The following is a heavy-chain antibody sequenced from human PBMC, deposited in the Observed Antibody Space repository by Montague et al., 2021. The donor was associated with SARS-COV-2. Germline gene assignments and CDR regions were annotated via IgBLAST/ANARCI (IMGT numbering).Heavy chain of an antibody. J-gene: IGHJ6*02. V-gene: IGHV4-59*01. Sequence: SETLSLTCTVSGGSISNYYWSWIRQPPGRGLEWIRYIYYSGSTDXSPSLKSRVTISLDTSKNQFSLKVTSVTAADTAVYYCARGGGYYNYGLDVWGPGTTVTVSS. CDR3: ARGGGYYNYGLDV. CDR1: GGSISNYY. CDR2: IYYSGST. D-gene: IGHD3-22*01.